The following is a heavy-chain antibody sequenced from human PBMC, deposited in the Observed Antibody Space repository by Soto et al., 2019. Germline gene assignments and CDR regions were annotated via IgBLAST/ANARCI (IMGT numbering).Heavy chain of an antibody. CDR2: IYYSGST. V-gene: IGHV4-39*01. Sequence: XGTLSLTCTVSGGSISSSSYYWGWIRQPPGKGLEWIGSIYYSGSTYYNPSLKSRVTISVDTSKNQFSLKLSSVTAADTAVYYRARQHTVVTPPDYWGQGTLVTVSS. J-gene: IGHJ4*02. CDR1: GGSISSSSYY. CDR3: ARQHTVVTPPDY. D-gene: IGHD2-21*02.